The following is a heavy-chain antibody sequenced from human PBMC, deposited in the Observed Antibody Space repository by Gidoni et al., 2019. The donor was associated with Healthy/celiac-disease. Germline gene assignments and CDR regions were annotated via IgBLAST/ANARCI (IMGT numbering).Heavy chain of an antibody. V-gene: IGHV3-21*01. Sequence: EVQLVESGGGLVKPGGSLRLSCAASGFTFSSYSMNWVRQAPGKGLEWVSSISSSSSYIYYADSVKGRFTISRDNAKNSLYLQMNSLRAEDTAVYYCARFFINYNDAFDIWGQGTMVTVSS. CDR1: GFTFSSYS. J-gene: IGHJ3*02. CDR2: ISSSSSYI. D-gene: IGHD4-4*01. CDR3: ARFFINYNDAFDI.